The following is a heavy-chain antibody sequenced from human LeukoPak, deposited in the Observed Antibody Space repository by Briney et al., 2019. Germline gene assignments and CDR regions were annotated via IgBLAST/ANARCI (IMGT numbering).Heavy chain of an antibody. CDR3: AREGDNYGNWFDP. CDR2: IYTSGST. D-gene: IGHD5-18*01. Sequence: SETLSLTCTVSGGSFSIYYWSWIRQPAGKGLEYIGRIYTSGSTNYSPSLKSRVTMSVDTSKSQFSLKLSSVTTADTAVYYCAREGDNYGNWFDPWGQGTLVTVSS. V-gene: IGHV4-4*07. CDR1: GGSFSIYY. J-gene: IGHJ5*02.